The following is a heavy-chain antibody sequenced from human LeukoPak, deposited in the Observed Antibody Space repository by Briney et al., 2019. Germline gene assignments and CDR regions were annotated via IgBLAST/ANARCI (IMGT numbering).Heavy chain of an antibody. CDR3: ARERKSSTSMDY. CDR1: GFTFSSYS. J-gene: IGHJ4*02. D-gene: IGHD2-2*01. Sequence: PGGSLRLSCAASGFTFSSYSMNWVRHAPGKGLVWVSRINTDGSTITYADSVKGRFTISRDNAKNTLYLQMNSLRAEDTAVYFCARERKSSTSMDYWGQGTLVTVSS. V-gene: IGHV3-74*01. CDR2: INTDGSTI.